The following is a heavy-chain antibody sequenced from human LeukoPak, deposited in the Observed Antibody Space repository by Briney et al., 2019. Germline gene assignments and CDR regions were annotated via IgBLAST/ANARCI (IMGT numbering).Heavy chain of an antibody. CDR3: ARGSAYYYSYMDV. Sequence: GSLRLSCAAPGYTFSSYSMNWVRQSPGKGLEWIGEISQSGSTLYNPSLKSRVTISLDTSKSHFSLKLTSVTAADTAMYYCARGSAYYYSYMDVWGNGTAVTVSS. J-gene: IGHJ6*03. V-gene: IGHV4-34*01. CDR1: GYTFSSYS. CDR2: ISQSGST.